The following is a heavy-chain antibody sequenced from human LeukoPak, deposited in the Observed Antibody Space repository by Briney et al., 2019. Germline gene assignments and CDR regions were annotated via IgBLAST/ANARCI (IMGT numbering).Heavy chain of an antibody. V-gene: IGHV3-30*02. CDR1: GFTFSSYG. D-gene: IGHD3-10*01. CDR2: IRYDGSNK. J-gene: IGHJ6*02. Sequence: PGGSLRLSCAASGFTFSSYGMHWVRQAPGKGLEWVAFIRYDGSNKYYADSVKGRFTISRDNSKNTLYLQMNSLRAEDTAVYYCAKDGEVTMVRGVIPNDYYYGMDVWGQGTTVTVSS. CDR3: AKDGEVTMVRGVIPNDYYYGMDV.